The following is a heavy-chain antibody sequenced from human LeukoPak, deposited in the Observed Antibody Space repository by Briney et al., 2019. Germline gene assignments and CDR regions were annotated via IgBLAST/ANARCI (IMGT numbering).Heavy chain of an antibody. D-gene: IGHD6-19*01. CDR3: ARGGQQWPPDTFNI. Sequence: PGGSLRLSCAASGFSFSYYIMSWVRQAPGKGLEWVSSISSSSSYIYYADSVKGRFTISRDNAKKSVYLQMYSLRVEDTAVYYCARGGQQWPPDTFNIWGQGTMVTVSS. CDR1: GFSFSYYI. J-gene: IGHJ3*02. CDR2: ISSSSSYI. V-gene: IGHV3-21*01.